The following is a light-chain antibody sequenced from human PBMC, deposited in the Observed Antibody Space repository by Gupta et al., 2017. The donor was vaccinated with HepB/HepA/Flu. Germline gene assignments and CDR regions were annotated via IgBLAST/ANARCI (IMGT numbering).Light chain of an antibody. J-gene: IGLJ2*01. CDR3: AAWDDGLNGLV. CDR1: SAHLGSNT. V-gene: IGLV1-44*01. CDR2: SNN. Sequence: QPVLTQPPSVSGTPAQRVPLDCSRSSAHLGSNTVNWYQQLPGTAPKLLIYSNNRRPSGDPDRFSGSKSGTSASLASSGLQSEDDADYYCAAWDDGLNGLVFGGGTKLTVL.